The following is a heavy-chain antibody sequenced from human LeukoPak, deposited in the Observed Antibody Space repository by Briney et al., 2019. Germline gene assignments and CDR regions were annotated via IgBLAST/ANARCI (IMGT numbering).Heavy chain of an antibody. Sequence: VANIKQDGSIKYYVDSVKGRFTISRDNAKTSVYLQMNSLRAEDTAVYYCARIGYSSSSNDYWGQGTLVTVSS. J-gene: IGHJ4*02. V-gene: IGHV3-7*01. D-gene: IGHD6-6*01. CDR3: ARIGYSSSSNDY. CDR2: IKQDGSIK.